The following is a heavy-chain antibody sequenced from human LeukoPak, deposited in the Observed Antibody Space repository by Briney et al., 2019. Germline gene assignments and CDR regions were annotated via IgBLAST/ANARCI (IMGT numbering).Heavy chain of an antibody. CDR1: GFDITAYT. D-gene: IGHD3-22*01. Sequence: GGSLRLSCSGSGFDITAYTVTWVRQVPGKSLEWVSYISRSGSYIHYAPSVKGRFTISRDNAKRSVYLQMKSLRADDTALYYCARDPDSRGTEPPFFDHWGRGTLVTVSS. V-gene: IGHV3-21*01. J-gene: IGHJ4*02. CDR3: ARDPDSRGTEPPFFDH. CDR2: ISRSGSYI.